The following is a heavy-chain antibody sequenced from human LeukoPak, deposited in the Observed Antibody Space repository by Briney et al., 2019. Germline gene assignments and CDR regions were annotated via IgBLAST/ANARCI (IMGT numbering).Heavy chain of an antibody. CDR2: IFGSRDSI. Sequence: PGGSLRLSCVASGFSFSDFGMGWVRQAPGKRLEWVSSIFGSRDSISYANSVKGRFTISRDNAENSLYLQMDSLRVEDTAVYYCTRGMDHINYAWFDPWGQGTLVIVSS. CDR3: TRGMDHINYAWFDP. J-gene: IGHJ5*02. D-gene: IGHD4-11*01. CDR1: GFSFSDFG. V-gene: IGHV3-21*06.